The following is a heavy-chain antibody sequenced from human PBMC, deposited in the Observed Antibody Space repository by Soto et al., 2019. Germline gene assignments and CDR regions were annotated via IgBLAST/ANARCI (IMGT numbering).Heavy chain of an antibody. J-gene: IGHJ4*02. CDR1: GYSISSGYY. CDR3: ARVDSSSGFDY. V-gene: IGHV4-38-2*01. D-gene: IGHD6-6*01. CDR2: IYHSGST. Sequence: NPSETLSLTCAVSGYSISSGYYWGWIRQPPGKGLEWIGSIYHSGSTYYNPSLKSRVTISVDTSKNQFSLRLTSVTAADTAVYYCARVDSSSGFDYWGQGTLVTVSS.